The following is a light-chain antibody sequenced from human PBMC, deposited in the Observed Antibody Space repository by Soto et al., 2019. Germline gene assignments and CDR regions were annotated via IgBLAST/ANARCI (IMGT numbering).Light chain of an antibody. CDR2: KAS. V-gene: IGKV1-5*03. CDR3: QEYRNDYGT. CDR1: QSIDTW. Sequence: IQITQSPATLAASVGDRVSITCRASQSIDTWLAWYQQKAGKAPNLLIYKASRLESGVPSRFSGSGSGTEFTLTISSLQPEDFGSYYCQEYRNDYGTFGQGTKVDI. J-gene: IGKJ1*01.